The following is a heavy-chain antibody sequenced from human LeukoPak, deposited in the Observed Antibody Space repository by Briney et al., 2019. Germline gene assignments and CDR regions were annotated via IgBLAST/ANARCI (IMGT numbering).Heavy chain of an antibody. J-gene: IGHJ4*02. CDR1: GYTLTELS. Sequence: ASVKVPCKVSGYTLTELSMHWVRQAPGKGLEWMGGFDPEDGETIYAQKFQGRVTMTEDTSTDTAYMELSSLRSEDTAVYYCATRYCSSTSCYFIYWGQGTLVTVSS. CDR3: ATRYCSSTSCYFIY. CDR2: FDPEDGET. V-gene: IGHV1-24*01. D-gene: IGHD2-2*01.